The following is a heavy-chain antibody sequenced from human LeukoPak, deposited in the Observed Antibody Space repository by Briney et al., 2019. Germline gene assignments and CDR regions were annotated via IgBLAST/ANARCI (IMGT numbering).Heavy chain of an antibody. J-gene: IGHJ4*02. Sequence: SETLSLTCAVSGYSISSGYYWGWIRQPPGKGLEWIGSIYHSGSTQYNPSLKSRVTISVDTSKNQFSLKLSSVTAADTAVYYCASSTRSATVTTIDYWGQGTLVTVSS. V-gene: IGHV4-38-2*01. D-gene: IGHD4-17*01. CDR3: ASSTRSATVTTIDY. CDR1: GYSISSGYY. CDR2: IYHSGST.